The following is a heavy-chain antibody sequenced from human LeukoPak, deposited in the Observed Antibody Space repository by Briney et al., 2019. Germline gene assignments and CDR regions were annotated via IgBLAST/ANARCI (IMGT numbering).Heavy chain of an antibody. J-gene: IGHJ5*02. CDR3: AKASAVAGTLFDP. CDR1: GFTFDDYA. D-gene: IGHD6-19*01. Sequence: PGESLRLSCAASGFTFDDYAMHWVRQAPGKGLEWVSGISWNSGSIGYADSVKGRFTISRDNAKNSLYLQMNSLRAEDTALYYCAKASAVAGTLFDPWGQGTLVTVSS. V-gene: IGHV3-9*01. CDR2: ISWNSGSI.